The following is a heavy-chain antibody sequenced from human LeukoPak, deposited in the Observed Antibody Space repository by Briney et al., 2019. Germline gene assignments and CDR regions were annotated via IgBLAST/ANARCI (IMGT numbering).Heavy chain of an antibody. CDR3: AKENLPYCSSTSCYHFDY. Sequence: GGSLRLSCAASGFTFSSYGMHWVRQAPGKGLEWVAVISYDGSNKYYADSVKGRFTISRDNSKNTLYLQMNSLRAEDTAVYYCAKENLPYCSSTSCYHFDYWGQGTLVTVSS. V-gene: IGHV3-30*18. D-gene: IGHD2-2*01. J-gene: IGHJ4*02. CDR1: GFTFSSYG. CDR2: ISYDGSNK.